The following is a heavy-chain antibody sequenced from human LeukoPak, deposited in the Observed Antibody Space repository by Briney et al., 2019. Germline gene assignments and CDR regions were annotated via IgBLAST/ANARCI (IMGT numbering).Heavy chain of an antibody. D-gene: IGHD5-12*01. CDR2: IKNDGSDK. Sequence: GGSLRLSCGASGFSFSAAWMTWVRQAPGKGLEWVATIKNDGSDKYYVDSVKGRFTLSRDNAKNSVYLRMNSLRVEDTAVYYCVNLGYSDGGQGTLVTVSS. CDR1: GFSFSAAW. CDR3: VNLGYSD. V-gene: IGHV3-7*01. J-gene: IGHJ4*02.